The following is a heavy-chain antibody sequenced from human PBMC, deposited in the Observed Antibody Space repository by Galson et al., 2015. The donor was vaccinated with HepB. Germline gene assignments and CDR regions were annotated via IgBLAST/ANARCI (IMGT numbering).Heavy chain of an antibody. V-gene: IGHV5-51*01. CDR2: IYPGDSDT. Sequence: QSGAEVKKPGESLKISCKGSGYSFTSYWIGWVRQMPGRGLEWMGIIYPGDSDTRYSPSFQGQVTISADKSISTAYLQWSSLKASDTAMYYCARHLTGGWDPYWYFDLWGRGTLVTVSS. J-gene: IGHJ2*01. CDR1: GYSFTSYW. CDR3: ARHLTGGWDPYWYFDL. D-gene: IGHD3-16*01.